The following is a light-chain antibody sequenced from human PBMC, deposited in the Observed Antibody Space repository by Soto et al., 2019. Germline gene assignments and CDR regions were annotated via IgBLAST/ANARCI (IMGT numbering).Light chain of an antibody. Sequence: QSALTQPRSVSGSPGQSVTISCTGTSSDVGGYNYVSWYQQHPGKSPKLMLYDVSKRPSGVPDRFSGYKSGNTASLTISGLQAEDDADYYCCSYSGTYTLYVFGTWNKLNVL. CDR1: SSDVGGYNY. CDR3: CSYSGTYTLYV. CDR2: DVS. J-gene: IGLJ1*01. V-gene: IGLV2-11*01.